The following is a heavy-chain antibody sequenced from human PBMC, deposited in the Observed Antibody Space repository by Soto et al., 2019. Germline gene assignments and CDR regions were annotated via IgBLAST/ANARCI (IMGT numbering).Heavy chain of an antibody. CDR2: VSGRGDTT. CDR3: AKYLDPITGTTFDF. V-gene: IGHV3-23*01. J-gene: IGHJ4*02. CDR1: KFPFSDFA. D-gene: IGHD1-7*01. Sequence: EVQLLESGGGLVQPGGSLRLSCVASKFPFSDFAMNWVRQAPGKGLEWVSAVSGRGDTTYYADSVNGRFTISRDNSKNMVFLQMNSLRADDTGVYYCAKYLDPITGTTFDFWGQGTLVTVSS.